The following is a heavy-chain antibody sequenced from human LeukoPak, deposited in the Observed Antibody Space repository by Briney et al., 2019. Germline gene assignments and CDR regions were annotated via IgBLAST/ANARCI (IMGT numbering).Heavy chain of an antibody. Sequence: GSSVKVTCKASGGTFSSYAISWVRQAPGQGLEWMGRIIPILGIANYAQKFQGRVTITADKSTSTAYMELSSLRSEDTAVYYCARDLNVDTAMFWGQGTLVTVSS. D-gene: IGHD5-18*01. J-gene: IGHJ4*02. V-gene: IGHV1-69*04. CDR3: ARDLNVDTAMF. CDR1: GGTFSSYA. CDR2: IIPILGIA.